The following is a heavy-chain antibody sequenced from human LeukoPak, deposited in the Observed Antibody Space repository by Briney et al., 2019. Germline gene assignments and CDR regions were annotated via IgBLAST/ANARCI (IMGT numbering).Heavy chain of an antibody. Sequence: PGGSLRLSCAASGFTFSSYAMHWVRQAPGKGLEWVSVISYDGINKYYADSVKGRFTISRDNSKNTLYLQMNILRAEDTAVDYCAREGAVLRYFDWLYAFDIWGQGTMVTVSS. CDR2: ISYDGINK. CDR1: GFTFSSYA. D-gene: IGHD3-9*01. J-gene: IGHJ3*02. CDR3: AREGAVLRYFDWLYAFDI. V-gene: IGHV3-30-3*01.